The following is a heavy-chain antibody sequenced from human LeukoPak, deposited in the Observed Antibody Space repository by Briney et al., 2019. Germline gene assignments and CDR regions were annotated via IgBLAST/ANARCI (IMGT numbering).Heavy chain of an antibody. D-gene: IGHD2-2*01. CDR1: GGSISSYY. CDR3: ARVRGESVVPAARYYYYYYMDV. CDR2: IYTSGCT. V-gene: IGHV4-4*07. Sequence: SETLSLTCTVSGGSISSYYWSWIRQPAGKGLEWIGRIYTSGCTNYNPSLKSRVTMSVDTSKNQFSLKLSSVTAADTAVYYCARVRGESVVPAARYYYYYYMDVWGKGTTVTVSS. J-gene: IGHJ6*03.